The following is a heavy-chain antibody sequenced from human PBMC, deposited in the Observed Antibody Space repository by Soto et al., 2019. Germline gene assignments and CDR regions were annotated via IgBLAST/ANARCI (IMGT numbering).Heavy chain of an antibody. CDR3: ARRYGYAFDI. V-gene: IGHV4-59*01. Sequence: SETLSLTCTVSGGSISSDYWSWIRQPPGKGLEWIGYIHYSGSTNYNPSLKSRVTISVDTSKNQFSLKLSSVTAADTAVYYCARRYGYAFDIWGQGTMVTVSS. CDR1: GGSISSDY. J-gene: IGHJ3*02. CDR2: IHYSGST. D-gene: IGHD4-17*01.